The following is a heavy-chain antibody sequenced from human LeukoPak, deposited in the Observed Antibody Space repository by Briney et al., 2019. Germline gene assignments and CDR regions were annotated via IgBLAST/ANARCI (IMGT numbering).Heavy chain of an antibody. CDR1: GGSFSGYY. D-gene: IGHD3-22*01. Sequence: PSETLSLTCAVYGGSFSGYYWSWIRQPPGKGLEWIGEINHSGSTNYNPSLKSRVTISVDTSKNLFSLKLSSVTAADTAVYYCARGGDSSGYYLIDYWGQGTLVTVSS. J-gene: IGHJ4*02. CDR2: INHSGST. V-gene: IGHV4-34*01. CDR3: ARGGDSSGYYLIDY.